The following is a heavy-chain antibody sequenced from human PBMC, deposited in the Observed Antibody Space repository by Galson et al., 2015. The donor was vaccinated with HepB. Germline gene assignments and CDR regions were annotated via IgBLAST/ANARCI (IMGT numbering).Heavy chain of an antibody. D-gene: IGHD1-26*01. V-gene: IGHV4-34*01. CDR2: INHSGNT. Sequence: ETLSLTCAVYGGSFSGYYWSWIRQPPGKGLEWIGEINHSGNTNYNPSLKSRVTISVDTSKNQFSLKLSSVTAADTAVYYCARCRRSRWELQPHAFDIWGQGTMVTVSS. J-gene: IGHJ3*02. CDR1: GGSFSGYY. CDR3: ARCRRSRWELQPHAFDI.